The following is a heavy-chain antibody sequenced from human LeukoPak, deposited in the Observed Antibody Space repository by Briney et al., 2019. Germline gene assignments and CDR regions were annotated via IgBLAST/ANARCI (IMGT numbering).Heavy chain of an antibody. V-gene: IGHV4-30-4*08. CDR1: GGSISSYY. CDR2: IYYSGST. J-gene: IGHJ3*02. D-gene: IGHD6-13*01. Sequence: SETLSLTCTVSGGSISSYYWSWIRQPPGKGLEWIGYIYYSGSTYYNPSLKSRVTISVDTSKNQFSLKLSSVTAADTAVYYCARDYRAPTGTGAFDIWGQGTMVTVSS. CDR3: ARDYRAPTGTGAFDI.